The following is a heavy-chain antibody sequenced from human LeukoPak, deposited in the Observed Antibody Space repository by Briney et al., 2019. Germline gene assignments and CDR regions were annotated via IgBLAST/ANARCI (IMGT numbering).Heavy chain of an antibody. CDR1: GFTFDDYT. CDR2: ISWDGGNT. CDR3: AKTKLYCSGGSCYRGVFDY. Sequence: GGSLRLSCAASGFTFDDYTMHWVRQAPGKGLEWVSLISWDGGNTYYADSVKGRFTISRDNSKNTLYLQMNSLRAEDTAVYYCAKTKLYCSGGSCYRGVFDYWGQGTLVTVSS. V-gene: IGHV3-43*01. J-gene: IGHJ4*02. D-gene: IGHD2-15*01.